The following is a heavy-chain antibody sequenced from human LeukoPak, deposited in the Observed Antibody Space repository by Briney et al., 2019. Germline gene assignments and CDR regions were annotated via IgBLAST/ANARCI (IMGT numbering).Heavy chain of an antibody. D-gene: IGHD2-21*01. CDR1: GFTFSSYS. CDR3: ATSQTEVVVSATSDY. V-gene: IGHV3-21*01. J-gene: IGHJ4*02. CDR2: ISSSSSYI. Sequence: GGSLRLSCAASGFTFSSYSMSWVRQAPGKGLEWVSSISSSSSYIYYADSVKGRFTISRDNAKNSLYLQMNSLRAEDTAVYYCATSQTEVVVSATSDYWGQGTLVTVSS.